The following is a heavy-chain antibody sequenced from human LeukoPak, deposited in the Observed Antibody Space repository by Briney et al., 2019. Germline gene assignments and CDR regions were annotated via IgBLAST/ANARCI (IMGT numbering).Heavy chain of an antibody. J-gene: IGHJ4*02. D-gene: IGHD2-15*01. Sequence: NPSETLSLTCAVYGGSFSGYYWSWIRQPPGKGLEWIGEINHSGSTNYNPSLKSRVTISVDTSKNQFSLKLTSVTAADTAVYYCATLPFSGVVVAPLWWGQGTLVTVSS. CDR3: ATLPFSGVVVAPLW. CDR2: INHSGST. V-gene: IGHV4-34*01. CDR1: GGSFSGYY.